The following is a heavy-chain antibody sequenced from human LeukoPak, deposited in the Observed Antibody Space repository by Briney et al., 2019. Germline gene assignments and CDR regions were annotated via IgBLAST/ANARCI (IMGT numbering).Heavy chain of an antibody. CDR2: IKQGGRER. Sequence: GGSLRLSCAASGFTFSVYWVSWVREAPGEGLELLSNIKQGGRERCYVDSVRGGFTISRDNAKNSLYLQMNSLRAEDTAVYYCARDYYDSSGYYHVGYFDYRGQGTLVTVSS. CDR1: GFTFSVYW. D-gene: IGHD3-22*01. V-gene: IGHV3-7*01. CDR3: ARDYYDSSGYYHVGYFDY. J-gene: IGHJ4*02.